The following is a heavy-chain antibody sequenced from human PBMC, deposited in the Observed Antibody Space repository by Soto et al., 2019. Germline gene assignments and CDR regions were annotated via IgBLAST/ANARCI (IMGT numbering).Heavy chain of an antibody. CDR1: GDSISSGAYS. J-gene: IGHJ4*02. CDR2: IYHSGST. Sequence: SETLSLTCAVSGDSISSGAYSWSWIRQPPGKGLEWIGYIYHSGSTYYNPSLKSRVTISVDRSKNQFSLKLSSVTAADTAVYYCARAPDYWGQGTLVTVSS. CDR3: ARAPDY. V-gene: IGHV4-30-2*01.